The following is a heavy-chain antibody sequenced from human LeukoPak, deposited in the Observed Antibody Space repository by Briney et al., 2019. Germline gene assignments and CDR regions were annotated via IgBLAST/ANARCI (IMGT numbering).Heavy chain of an antibody. J-gene: IGHJ4*02. D-gene: IGHD3-22*01. CDR1: GFTFSDYY. CDR3: ARRVYSDNSGYLW. V-gene: IGHV3-11*01. CDR2: ISTSGTTI. Sequence: GGSLRLSCAASGFTFSDYYMSWLRQAPGKGLEWVSYISTSGTTIYYADSVKGRFTISRDNAKNSLYLQMNSLRAEDTAMYYCARRVYSDNSGYLWWGQGTLVTVSS.